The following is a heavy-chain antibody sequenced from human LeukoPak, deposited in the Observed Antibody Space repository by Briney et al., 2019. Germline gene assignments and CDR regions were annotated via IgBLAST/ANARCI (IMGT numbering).Heavy chain of an antibody. D-gene: IGHD1-26*01. CDR2: IIPIFGTA. CDR3: AKDLKVGSIYPGTFDI. V-gene: IGHV1-69*13. Sequence: ASVKVSCKASGGTFSSYAISWVRQAPGQGLEWMGGIIPIFGTANYAQKFQGRVTITADESTSTAYMELSSLRSEDTAVYFCAKDLKVGSIYPGTFDIWGQGTLVTVSS. CDR1: GGTFSSYA. J-gene: IGHJ3*02.